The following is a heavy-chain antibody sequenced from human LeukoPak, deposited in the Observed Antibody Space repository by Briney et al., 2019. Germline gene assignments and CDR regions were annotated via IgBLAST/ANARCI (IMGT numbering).Heavy chain of an antibody. V-gene: IGHV3-48*03. J-gene: IGHJ4*02. Sequence: GGSLRLXCAASGFTFSDYEMNWVRQAPGKELEWVSYISSSGATIHYADSVKGRFTISRDNAKNSLYLQMDSLRAEDTAVYYCARDGGRTASGFRPHWFDCWGQGTLVTVSS. CDR2: ISSSGATI. CDR1: GFTFSDYE. D-gene: IGHD3-16*01. CDR3: ARDGGRTASGFRPHWFDC.